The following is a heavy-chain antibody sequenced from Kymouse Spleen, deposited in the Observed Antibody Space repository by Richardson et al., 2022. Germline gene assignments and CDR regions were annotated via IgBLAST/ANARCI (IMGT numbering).Heavy chain of an antibody. D-gene: IGHD5-18,IGHD5-18*01. CDR2: INHSGST. CDR1: GGSFSGYY. CDR3: ARGDGYSYGSPFDY. V-gene: IGHV4-34*01. Sequence: QVQLQQWGAGLLKPSETLSLTCAVYGGSFSGYYWSWIRQPPGKGLEWIGEINHSGSTNYNPSLKSRVTISVDTSKNQFSLKLSSVTAADTAVYYCARGDGYSYGSPFDYWGQGTLVTVSS. J-gene: IGHJ4*02.